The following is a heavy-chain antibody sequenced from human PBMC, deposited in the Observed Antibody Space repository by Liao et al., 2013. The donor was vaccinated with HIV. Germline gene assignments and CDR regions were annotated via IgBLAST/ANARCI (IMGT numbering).Heavy chain of an antibody. CDR3: ARARGYYGSGSYYNIDY. CDR1: GGSFSGYY. D-gene: IGHD3-10*01. Sequence: QVQLQQWGAGLLKPSETLSLTCAVYGGSFSGYYWHWIRLAAERGLEWLGRVAASGRTTYNPSLKSRVTMSVDTSKNQFSLKLSSVTAADTAVYYCARARGYYGSGSYYNIDYWGQGTLVTVSS. J-gene: IGHJ4*02. CDR2: VAASGRT. V-gene: IGHV4-59*10.